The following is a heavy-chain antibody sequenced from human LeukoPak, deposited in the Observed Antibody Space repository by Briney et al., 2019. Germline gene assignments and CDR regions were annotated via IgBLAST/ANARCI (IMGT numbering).Heavy chain of an antibody. Sequence: PRGSLRLSCAASGFTFSDSWMTWVRQAPGKGLEWVANINQDESDKYYADSVKGRFTISRDNAKNSLYVQMNSLRVEDTAVYYCARGHYGMDVWGQGTTVTVSS. CDR2: INQDESDK. CDR1: GFTFSDSW. CDR3: ARGHYGMDV. V-gene: IGHV3-7*01. J-gene: IGHJ6*02.